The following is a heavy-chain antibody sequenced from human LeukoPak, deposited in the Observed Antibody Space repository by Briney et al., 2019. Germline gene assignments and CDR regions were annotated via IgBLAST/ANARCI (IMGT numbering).Heavy chain of an antibody. CDR3: ARLGMKYWPPFGYYYYYMDV. CDR2: INHSGST. D-gene: IGHD2/OR15-2a*01. J-gene: IGHJ6*03. V-gene: IGHV4-34*01. Sequence: SETLSLTCAVYGGSFSGYYWSWIRQPPGKGLEWIGEINHSGSTNYNPSLKSRVTISVDTSKNQFSLKLSSVTAADTAVYYCARLGMKYWPPFGYYYYYMDVWGKGTTVTISS. CDR1: GGSFSGYY.